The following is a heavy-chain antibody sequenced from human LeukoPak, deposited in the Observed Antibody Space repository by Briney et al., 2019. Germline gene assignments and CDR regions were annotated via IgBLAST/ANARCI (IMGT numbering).Heavy chain of an antibody. CDR3: ARLQYSGSPYYFDY. Sequence: PSETLSLTCTVSGGSISSSSYYWGWIRQPPGKGLEWIGSIYHSGSTYYNPSLKSRVTISVDTSKNQFSLKLSSVTAADTAMYYCARLQYSGSPYYFDYWGQGTLVTVSS. D-gene: IGHD6-6*01. CDR1: GGSISSSSYY. V-gene: IGHV4-39*07. CDR2: IYHSGST. J-gene: IGHJ4*02.